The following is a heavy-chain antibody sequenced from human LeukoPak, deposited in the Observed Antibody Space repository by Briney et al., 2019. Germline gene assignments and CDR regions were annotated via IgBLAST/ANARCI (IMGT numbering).Heavy chain of an antibody. CDR1: GYSFTSYW. D-gene: IGHD2-2*01. V-gene: IGHV5-51*01. CDR2: IYPGDSDT. J-gene: IGHJ3*02. CDR3: ARSRLGYCSSTSCYSDAFDI. Sequence: GESLKISCKGSGYSFTSYWFLWVRQMPARGLGGMGIIYPGDSDTRYSPSFQGQVTISIDKSISTGYLQGSSLKASDTAMYYCARSRLGYCSSTSCYSDAFDIWGQGTMVTVSS.